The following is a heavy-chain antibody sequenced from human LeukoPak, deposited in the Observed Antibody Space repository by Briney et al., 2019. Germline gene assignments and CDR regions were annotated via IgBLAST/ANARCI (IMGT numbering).Heavy chain of an antibody. CDR2: ISSSSSTI. CDR1: GFTFSSYS. J-gene: IGHJ5*02. V-gene: IGHV3-48*04. Sequence: GGSLRLSCAASGFTFSSYSMNWVRQAPGKGLEWVSYISSSSSTIYYADSVKGRFTISRDNAKNSLYLQMNSLRAEDTAVYYCARDPGECSSTSCYTGNWFDPWGQGTLVTVSS. D-gene: IGHD2-2*02. CDR3: ARDPGECSSTSCYTGNWFDP.